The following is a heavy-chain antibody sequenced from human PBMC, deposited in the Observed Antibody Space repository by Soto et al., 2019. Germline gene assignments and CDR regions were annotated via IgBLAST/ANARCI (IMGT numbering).Heavy chain of an antibody. Sequence: QVFLEESGGDVVQPGRSLRLSCAASGLIFRSYAMFWVRQAPGKGLEWVAVISYDGSNRYYADSVKGRFTISRDNSRNTVYLQMDSLRYQDSGLYYCAPQKSFPGGAYYPEDWGQGTLVSVSS. V-gene: IGHV3-30-3*01. CDR2: ISYDGSNR. CDR3: APQKSFPGGAYYPED. CDR1: GLIFRSYA. D-gene: IGHD2-8*02. J-gene: IGHJ4*02.